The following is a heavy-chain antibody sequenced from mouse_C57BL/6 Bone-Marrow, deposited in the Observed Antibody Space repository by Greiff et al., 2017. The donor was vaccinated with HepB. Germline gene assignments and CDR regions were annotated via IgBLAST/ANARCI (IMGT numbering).Heavy chain of an antibody. D-gene: IGHD1-1*01. V-gene: IGHV1-42*01. CDR3: AITTVVATRAMDY. CDR2: INPSTGGT. Sequence: EVQLQESGPELVKPGASVKISCKASGYSFTGYYMNWVKQSPEKSLEWIGEINPSTGGTTYNQKFKAKATLTVDKSSSTAYMQLKSLTSEDSAVYYCAITTVVATRAMDYWGQGTSVTVSS. J-gene: IGHJ4*01. CDR1: GYSFTGYY.